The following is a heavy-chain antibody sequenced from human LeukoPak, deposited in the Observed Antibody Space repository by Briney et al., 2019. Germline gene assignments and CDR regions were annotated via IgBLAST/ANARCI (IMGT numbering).Heavy chain of an antibody. J-gene: IGHJ5*02. CDR3: AKGIVVVPAATGWWFDP. Sequence: GGSLRLSCAASGFTFSCHVFHWVRQAPGKGLEWVAIISYDVSNQYYADSVKGRFTISRDNSKNTLYLQMNSLRAEDTAVYYCAKGIVVVPAATGWWFDPWGQGTLVTVSS. CDR1: GFTFSCHV. CDR2: ISYDVSNQ. D-gene: IGHD2-2*01. V-gene: IGHV3-30-3*01.